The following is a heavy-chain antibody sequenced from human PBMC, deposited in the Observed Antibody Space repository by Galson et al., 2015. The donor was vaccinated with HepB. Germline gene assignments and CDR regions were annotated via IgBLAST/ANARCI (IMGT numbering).Heavy chain of an antibody. D-gene: IGHD3-9*01. CDR2: ISSSSSTI. V-gene: IGHV3-48*01. Sequence: SLRLSCAASGFTFSSYSMNWVRQAPGKGLEWVSYISSSSSTIYYADSMKGRFTISRDNAKNSLYLQMNSLRAEDTAVYYCARTLRYFDWSDDYWGQGTLVTVSS. CDR3: ARTLRYFDWSDDY. J-gene: IGHJ4*02. CDR1: GFTFSSYS.